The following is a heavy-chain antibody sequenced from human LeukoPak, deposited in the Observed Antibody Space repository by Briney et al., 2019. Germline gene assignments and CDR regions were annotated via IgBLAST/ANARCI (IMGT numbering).Heavy chain of an antibody. D-gene: IGHD3-3*01. CDR2: IYYSGST. J-gene: IGHJ5*02. CDR1: GGPISSSSYY. Sequence: PSQTLSLTCAVSGGPISSSSYYWGSMRQPPGKGLEWIGSIYYSGSTYYNPSLKSRVTISVDTSKNQFSLKLSSVTAADTAVYYCASQTYYDLKGWFDPWGQGTLVTVSS. CDR3: ASQTYYDLKGWFDP. V-gene: IGHV4-39*01.